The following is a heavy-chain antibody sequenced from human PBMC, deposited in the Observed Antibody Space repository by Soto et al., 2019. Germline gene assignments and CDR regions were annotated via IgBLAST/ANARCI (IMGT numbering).Heavy chain of an antibody. V-gene: IGHV3-48*01. J-gene: IGHJ4*02. Sequence: GGSLRLSCAASGFTFSSYSMNWVRQAPGKGLEWVSYISSSSSTIYYADSVKGRFPISRDNSKSTLYLQMNSLNTEDTAVYYCASLAAASYWGQGTLVTVSS. CDR1: GFTFSSYS. CDR2: ISSSSSTI. CDR3: ASLAAASY. D-gene: IGHD2-15*01.